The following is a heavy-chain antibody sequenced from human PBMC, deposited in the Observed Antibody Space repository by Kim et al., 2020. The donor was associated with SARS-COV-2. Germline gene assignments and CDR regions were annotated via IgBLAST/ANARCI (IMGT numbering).Heavy chain of an antibody. J-gene: IGHJ6*02. CDR3: ARDSWRPNTIFGVVPQPSYYYYGMDV. D-gene: IGHD3-3*01. Sequence: ASVKVSCKASGYTFTSYYMHWVRQAPGQGLEWMGIINPSGGSTSYAQKFQGRVTMTRDTSTSTVYMELSSLRSEDTAVYYCARDSWRPNTIFGVVPQPSYYYYGMDVWGQGTTVTVSS. V-gene: IGHV1-46*01. CDR2: INPSGGST. CDR1: GYTFTSYY.